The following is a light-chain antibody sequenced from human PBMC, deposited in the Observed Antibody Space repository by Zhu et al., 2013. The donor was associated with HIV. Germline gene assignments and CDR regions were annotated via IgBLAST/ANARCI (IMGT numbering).Light chain of an antibody. Sequence: QSALTQPASVSGSPGQSITISCTGTSSDVGGYKYVSWYHQHPGKAPKLMIYEVTNRPSGVSNRFSGSKSGNTASLTISGLQAEDEADYYCSSYASSSTLVFGTGTKVTV. J-gene: IGLJ1*01. CDR1: SSDVGGYKY. CDR3: SSYASSSTLV. V-gene: IGLV2-14*01. CDR2: EVT.